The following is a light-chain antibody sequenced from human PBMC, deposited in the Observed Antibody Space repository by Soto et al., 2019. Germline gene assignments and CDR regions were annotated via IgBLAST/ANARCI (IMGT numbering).Light chain of an antibody. CDR2: EAS. CDR3: QQYGISPPT. Sequence: EIVLTQSPGTLSLSPGERATLSCRASQSVSSSYVAWYQQKHGQAPRLLIYEASIRAIVIPDRFSGSGSGTDFTLTISRLEPEDFAVYHCQQYGISPPTVGQGSKVEIK. J-gene: IGKJ1*01. V-gene: IGKV3-20*01. CDR1: QSVSSSY.